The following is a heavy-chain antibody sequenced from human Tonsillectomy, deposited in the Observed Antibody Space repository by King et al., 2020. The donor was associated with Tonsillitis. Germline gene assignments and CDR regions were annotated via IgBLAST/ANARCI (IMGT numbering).Heavy chain of an antibody. D-gene: IGHD2-15*01. V-gene: IGHV4-61*02. CDR1: GGSISSGSYY. Sequence: VQLQESGPGLVKPSQTLSLTCNVSGGSISSGSYYWRWIRQPAGEGLEWIGRIYTSGSSNYNPSLESRVTISVDRAQNRFSLNLSSVTAADTAVYYCAGGRGGCSGGSCYSGWYFDVWGRGTLVTVSS. CDR3: AGGRGGCSGGSCYSGWYFDV. CDR2: IYTSGSS. J-gene: IGHJ2*01.